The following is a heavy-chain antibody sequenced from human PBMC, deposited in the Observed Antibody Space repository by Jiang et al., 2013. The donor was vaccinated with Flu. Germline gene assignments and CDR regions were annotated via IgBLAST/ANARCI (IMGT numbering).Heavy chain of an antibody. V-gene: IGHV4-59*01. Sequence: GSGLVKPSETLSLTCTVSGGSISSYYWSWIRQPPGKGLEWIGYIYYSGSTNYNPSLKSRVTISVDTSKNQFSLKLSSVTAADTAVYYCARGPVAGNGNDYWGQGTLVTVSS. CDR1: GGSISSYY. CDR2: IYYSGST. D-gene: IGHD6-19*01. CDR3: ARGPVAGNGNDY. J-gene: IGHJ4*02.